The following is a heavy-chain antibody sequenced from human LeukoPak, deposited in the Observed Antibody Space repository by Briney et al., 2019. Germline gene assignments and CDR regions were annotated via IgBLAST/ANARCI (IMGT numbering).Heavy chain of an antibody. J-gene: IGHJ5*02. CDR2: ISGSGGST. Sequence: GGSLRLSCAASGFTFSSYAMSWVRQAPGKGLEWVSAISGSGGSTYYADSVEGRFTISRDNSKNTLYLQMNSLRAEDTAVYYCAKFPEDSSYVPWGQGTLVTVSS. V-gene: IGHV3-23*01. D-gene: IGHD3-16*01. CDR1: GFTFSSYA. CDR3: AKFPEDSSYVP.